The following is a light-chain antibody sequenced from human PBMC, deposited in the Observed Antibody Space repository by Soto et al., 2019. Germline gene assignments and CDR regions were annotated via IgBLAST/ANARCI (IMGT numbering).Light chain of an antibody. CDR3: QQYKSYTWT. CDR1: QSISSW. V-gene: IGKV1-5*03. Sequence: DIQITQSPSTLSASVGDRVTITCRASQSISSWLAWYQQKPGKAPKLLIYKASSLESGVPSRFSGSGSGTEFTLTIISLQPDDFATYYCQQYKSYTWTFGQGTKVDIK. CDR2: KAS. J-gene: IGKJ1*01.